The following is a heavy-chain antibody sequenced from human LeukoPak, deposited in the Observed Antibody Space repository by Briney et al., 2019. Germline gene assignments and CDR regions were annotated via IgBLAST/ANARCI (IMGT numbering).Heavy chain of an antibody. CDR2: IIPILGIA. CDR1: GCTFSSYA. J-gene: IGHJ4*02. CDR3: ARDLPGKDFCTHLN. D-gene: IGHD3-3*01. Sequence: ASVKVSCKSSGCTFSSYAISWVRQAPGQGLEWMGRIIPILGIANYAQKFQGRVTITADKSTSTAYMEMSSLRYEDTAVYYCARDLPGKDFCTHLNWGKGTLVTVSS. V-gene: IGHV1-69*04.